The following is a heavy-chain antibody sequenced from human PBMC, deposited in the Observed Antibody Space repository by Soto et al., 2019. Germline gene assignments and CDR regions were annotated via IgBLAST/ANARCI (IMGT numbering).Heavy chain of an antibody. Sequence: EVQLLESGGGLVQPGGSMRLSCAVSGFTFSNFAMNWVRQAPGKGLEWVSGISGRGGTTYYADSVQGRFTISRDNSKNTLYLQMNSLRAEDTALYYCAKCYTTSPRGALDIWGQGTMVTVSS. CDR2: ISGRGGTT. D-gene: IGHD2-2*02. V-gene: IGHV3-23*01. CDR3: AKCYTTSPRGALDI. CDR1: GFTFSNFA. J-gene: IGHJ3*02.